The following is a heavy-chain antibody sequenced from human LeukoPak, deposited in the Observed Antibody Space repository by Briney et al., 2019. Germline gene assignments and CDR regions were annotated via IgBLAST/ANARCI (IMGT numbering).Heavy chain of an antibody. CDR2: ISSNSGYI. CDR3: AKRGAAREFDY. D-gene: IGHD6-6*01. V-gene: IGHV3-9*03. CDR1: GFSFNDYA. J-gene: IGHJ4*02. Sequence: PGGSLRLSCAASGFSFNDYAMHWVRQAPGKGLEWVSGISSNSGYIVYADSVKGRFTISRDNAKNSLYLQMNSLSVEDMALYYCAKRGAAREFDYWGQGTLFTVSS.